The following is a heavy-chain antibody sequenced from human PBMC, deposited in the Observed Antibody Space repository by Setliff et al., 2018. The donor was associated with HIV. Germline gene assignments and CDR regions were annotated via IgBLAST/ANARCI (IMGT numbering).Heavy chain of an antibody. CDR1: GFTVSSNY. Sequence: LRLSCAASGFTVSSNYMSWVRQAPGKGLVWVSRIIADGSGADYADSVKGRFTISRDNAKNTVYLQMYSLRVEDTAVYYCARASRTTSLDSWGQGTLVTVSS. CDR3: ARASRTTSLDS. CDR2: IIADGSGA. V-gene: IGHV3-74*01. D-gene: IGHD1-1*01. J-gene: IGHJ4*02.